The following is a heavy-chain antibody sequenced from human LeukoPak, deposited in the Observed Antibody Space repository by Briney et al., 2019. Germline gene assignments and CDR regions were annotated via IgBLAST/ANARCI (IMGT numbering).Heavy chain of an antibody. CDR3: ARDELDGEVVATVPLLDY. CDR2: ISSSSSYI. D-gene: IGHD2-15*01. V-gene: IGHV3-21*01. Sequence: GGSLRLSCAASGFTFSSYSMNWVRQAPGKGLEWVSSISSSSSYIYYADSVKGRFTISRDNAKNSLYLQMNSLRAEDTAVYYCARDELDGEVVATVPLLDYWGQGTLVTVSS. CDR1: GFTFSSYS. J-gene: IGHJ4*02.